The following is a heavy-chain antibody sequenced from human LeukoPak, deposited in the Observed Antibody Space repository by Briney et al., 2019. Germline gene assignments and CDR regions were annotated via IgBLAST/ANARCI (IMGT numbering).Heavy chain of an antibody. V-gene: IGHV3-30*02. J-gene: IGHJ4*02. CDR2: IRYDGSNK. Sequence: GGSLRLSCAASGFTLPSYGMHWVRQAPGKGLEWVAFIRYDGSNKYYADSVKGRFTISRDNSKNTLYLQMNSLRAEDTAVYYCAKERDTAMVTIDYWGQGTLVTVSS. CDR3: AKERDTAMVTIDY. CDR1: GFTLPSYG. D-gene: IGHD5-18*01.